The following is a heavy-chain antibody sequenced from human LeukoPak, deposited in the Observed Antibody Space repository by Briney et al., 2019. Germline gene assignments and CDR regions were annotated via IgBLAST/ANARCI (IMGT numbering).Heavy chain of an antibody. J-gene: IGHJ4*02. V-gene: IGHV1-18*04. Sequence: ASGKVSCKASGYTFSSYGIIWVPQAPGHGLKWRGWISAYNGNMNYAQKLKGRVTMTTDTSTSTAYMELRSMRSYNTAVYYCARDRRVQGLLHDLDYWGQGTLVTVSS. D-gene: IGHD1-1*01. CDR2: ISAYNGNM. CDR3: ARDRRVQGLLHDLDY. CDR1: GYTFSSYG.